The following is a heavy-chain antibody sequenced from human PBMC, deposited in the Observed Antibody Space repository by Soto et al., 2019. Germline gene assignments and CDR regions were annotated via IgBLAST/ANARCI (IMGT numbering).Heavy chain of an antibody. D-gene: IGHD2-8*02. CDR1: GGSFSGYY. V-gene: IGHV4-34*01. J-gene: IGHJ4*02. Sequence: QVQLQQWGAGLLKPSETLSLTCAVYGGSFSGYYWTWISQPPGTGLEWIGEINHSGSTNYNPSLKRRVTISVDTSKHQFSLKLTSVTAADTAVYYWARDKITGLFDYWGQGTRVTVSS. CDR2: INHSGST. CDR3: ARDKITGLFDY.